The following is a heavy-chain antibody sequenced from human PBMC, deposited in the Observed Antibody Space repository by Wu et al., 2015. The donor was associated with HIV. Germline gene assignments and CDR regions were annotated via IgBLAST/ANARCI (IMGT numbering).Heavy chain of an antibody. CDR3: ARGFMPAAGMGY. J-gene: IGHJ4*02. Sequence: QVQLVQPGAEVKKPGASVKVSCKASGYTFISNEINWVRQATGQGLEWMGWMNPKSGNTGYAQKFQGRVTMTRNTSMSTAYMELSSLRSEDTAVYYCARGFMPAAGMGYWGQGTLVTVSA. D-gene: IGHD6-13*01. CDR1: GYTFISNE. V-gene: IGHV1-8*01. CDR2: MNPKSGNT.